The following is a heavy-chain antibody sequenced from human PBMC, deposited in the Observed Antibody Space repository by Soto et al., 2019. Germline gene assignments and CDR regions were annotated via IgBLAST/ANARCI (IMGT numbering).Heavy chain of an antibody. CDR2: ISYDGSNK. J-gene: IGHJ4*02. CDR3: AKDGDESIVVGPSDY. CDR1: GFTFSSYG. Sequence: QVQLVESGGGVVQPGRSLRLSCAASGFTFSSYGMHWVRQAPGKGLEWVAVISYDGSNKYYADSVKGRFTISRDNSKNTLYLEMNSLRAEDTAVYYCAKDGDESIVVGPSDYWGQGTLVTVSS. V-gene: IGHV3-30*18. D-gene: IGHD3-22*01.